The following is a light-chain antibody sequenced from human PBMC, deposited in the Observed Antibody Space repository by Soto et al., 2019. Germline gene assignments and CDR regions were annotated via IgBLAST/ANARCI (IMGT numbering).Light chain of an antibody. V-gene: IGKV3-20*01. Sequence: EIVLTQSPGTLSLSPGERATLSCRASQSVSSSYLAWYQQKPGQAPRLLIYGASSRATGMPDRFSGSGSGTDFNLNISRLEAEDFAGYYCQQFGCSLLFTFGPGTKVDIK. CDR3: QQFGCSLLFT. J-gene: IGKJ3*01. CDR1: QSVSSSY. CDR2: GAS.